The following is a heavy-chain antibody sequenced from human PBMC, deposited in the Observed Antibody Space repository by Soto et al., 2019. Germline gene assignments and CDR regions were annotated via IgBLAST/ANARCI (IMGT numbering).Heavy chain of an antibody. Sequence: PGGSLRLSCAASGFTFSSYAMSWVRQAPGKGLEWVSAISGSGGSTYYADSVKGRFTISRDNSKNTLYLQMNSLRAEDTAVYYCAKSSVNPPAAWELYYFDYWGQGTLVTVSS. V-gene: IGHV3-23*01. D-gene: IGHD1-26*01. CDR2: ISGSGGST. J-gene: IGHJ4*02. CDR1: GFTFSSYA. CDR3: AKSSVNPPAAWELYYFDY.